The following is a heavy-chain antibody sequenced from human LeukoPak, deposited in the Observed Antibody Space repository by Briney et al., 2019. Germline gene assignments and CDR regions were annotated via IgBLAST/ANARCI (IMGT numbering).Heavy chain of an antibody. Sequence: MPSETLSLTCTVSGGSISNYYWSWIRQSPGEGLEWIGYIYYSGSTNYNPSLMSRVTISVDTPRNQFSLRLSSVTAADTAMYYCARGGYCSSSSCYGDDAFDIWGQGTMVTVSS. D-gene: IGHD2-2*01. CDR1: GGSISNYY. J-gene: IGHJ3*02. V-gene: IGHV4-59*01. CDR3: ARGGYCSSSSCYGDDAFDI. CDR2: IYYSGST.